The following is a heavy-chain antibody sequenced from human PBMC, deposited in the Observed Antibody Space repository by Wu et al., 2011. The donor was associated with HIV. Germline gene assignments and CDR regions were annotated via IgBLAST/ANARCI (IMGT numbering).Heavy chain of an antibody. CDR3: ARQHCSSSSCPGFDL. D-gene: IGHD2-15*01. V-gene: IGHV1-69*15. Sequence: QLQLVQSGAEVKKPGSAVRVSCKASGDSISYYGITWVRQAPGQGLEWMGRIIPMFQTSNYAQRFKDRLIITADDSTTPDSTTVYMELSSLTSEDTAAYFCARQHCSSSSCPGFDLWGQGTLVTVSS. CDR2: IIPMFQTS. J-gene: IGHJ4*02. CDR1: GDSISYYG.